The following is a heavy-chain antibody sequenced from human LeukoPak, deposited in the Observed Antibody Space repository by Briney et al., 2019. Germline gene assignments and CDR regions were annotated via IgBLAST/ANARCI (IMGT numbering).Heavy chain of an antibody. V-gene: IGHV3-23*01. CDR2: ISGSGGNT. CDR3: VSTTEYSSGWSRDDY. J-gene: IGHJ4*02. CDR1: GFTFSSYA. D-gene: IGHD6-19*01. Sequence: GGSLRLSCAASGFTFSSYAMSWVRQAPGKGLEWVSAISGSGGNTYYADSVKGRFTISRDNSKNTLYLQMNSLRAEDTAVYYCVSTTEYSSGWSRDDYWGQGTLVTVSS.